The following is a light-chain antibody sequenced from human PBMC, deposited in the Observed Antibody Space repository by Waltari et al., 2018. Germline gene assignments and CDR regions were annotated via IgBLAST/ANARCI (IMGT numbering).Light chain of an antibody. CDR3: CSYAGSSTFAV. Sequence: QSALTPPAPVAAPRGQSSTISRTGTSSDDGSYNLDSWYQQHPGKAPKRMIYEGSTRPSGVSNRFSGSKSGNTASLTISGLQAEDEADYYCCSYAGSSTFAVFGGGTKLTVL. J-gene: IGLJ2*01. CDR1: SSDDGSYNL. CDR2: EGS. V-gene: IGLV2-23*03.